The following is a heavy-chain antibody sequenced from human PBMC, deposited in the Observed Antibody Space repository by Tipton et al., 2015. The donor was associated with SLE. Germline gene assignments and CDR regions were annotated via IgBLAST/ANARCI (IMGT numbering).Heavy chain of an antibody. J-gene: IGHJ4*02. CDR2: IIPTFGTA. Sequence: QLMQSGAEVRKPGSSVKVSCKASGGTFSSNALSWVRQAPGQGLEWMGGIIPTFGTANYAQKFQGRVAITADESTSTAYMELSSLRSEDTAVYYCARGNDYTGYFDYWGQGTLVTVSS. CDR1: GGTFSSNA. CDR3: ARGNDYTGYFDY. D-gene: IGHD4-11*01. V-gene: IGHV1-69*01.